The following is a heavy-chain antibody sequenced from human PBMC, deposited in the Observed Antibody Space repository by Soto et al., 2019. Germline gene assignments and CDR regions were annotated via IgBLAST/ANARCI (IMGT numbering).Heavy chain of an antibody. CDR1: GFTFSSYW. J-gene: IGHJ4*02. D-gene: IGHD3-3*01. V-gene: IGHV3-7*03. CDR2: IKQDGSEK. CDR3: ERCGGGYDFWSGYPTRPVDY. Sequence: PGGSLRLSCAASGFTFSSYWMSLVRQSPGKGLEWVANIKQDGSEKYYVDSVKGRFTISRDNAKNSLYLQMNSLRAEDTAVYYCERCGGGYDFWSGYPTRPVDYWGQGTLVTVSS.